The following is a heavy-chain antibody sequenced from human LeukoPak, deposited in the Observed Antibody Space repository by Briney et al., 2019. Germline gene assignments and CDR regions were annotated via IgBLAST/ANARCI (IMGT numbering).Heavy chain of an antibody. CDR3: ARGCRDSSGWYELIRCFDY. CDR1: GDNFSSNSAA. J-gene: IGHJ4*02. D-gene: IGHD6-19*01. Sequence: SQTLSPTCALSGDNFSSNSAAWNWVRQSRSRGLEWLVRTYYRSKVYNDYAVSVKNRITINQDKSKDEFYLQLNSGTPEDTAVYYCARGCRDSSGWYELIRCFDYWGQGTLVTVSS. V-gene: IGHV6-1*01. CDR2: TYYRSKVYN.